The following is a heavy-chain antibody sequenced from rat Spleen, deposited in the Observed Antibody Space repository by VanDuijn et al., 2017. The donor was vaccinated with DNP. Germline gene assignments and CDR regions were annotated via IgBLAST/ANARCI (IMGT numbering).Heavy chain of an antibody. CDR1: GFIFSDYN. CDR3: TTLNFYASLSEYFDY. V-gene: IGHV5S10*01. Sequence: EVQLVESGGGLEQPGRSMKLSCAASGFIFSDYNMAWVRQAPKKGLEWVATIINDGKRTYYRDSVKGRFTISRDNAKSILYLQTDSLRSEDTATYYCTTLNFYASLSEYFDYWGQGVMVTVSS. CDR2: IINDGKRT. D-gene: IGHD1-12*01. J-gene: IGHJ2*01.